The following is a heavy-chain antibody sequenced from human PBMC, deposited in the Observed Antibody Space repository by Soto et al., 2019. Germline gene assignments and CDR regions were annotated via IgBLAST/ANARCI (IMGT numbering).Heavy chain of an antibody. CDR2: IYHSGTT. D-gene: IGHD1-1*01. CDR3: AREDSAGFYDF. CDR1: GGSIFNNYW. J-gene: IGHJ4*02. V-gene: IGHV4-38-2*02. Sequence: SETLSLTCAVSGGSIFNNYWWAWVRQSPGKGLVWIGSIYHSGTTYYNPSLESRVTISIDASKNQVSLRLKSVTAADTAVYYCAREDSAGFYDFWGQGTLVTVSS.